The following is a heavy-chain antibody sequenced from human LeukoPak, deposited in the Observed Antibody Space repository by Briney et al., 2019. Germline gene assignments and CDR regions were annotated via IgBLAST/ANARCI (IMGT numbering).Heavy chain of an antibody. V-gene: IGHV4-38-2*01. CDR1: SYSISSGSY. J-gene: IGHJ4*02. CDR2: IFHSGNS. Sequence: PSETLSLTCAVSSYSISSGSYWGWIRQSPGKGLEWVGSIFHSGNSYYNPSLKSRLTMSVDTSKNQFSLKLTSVTAADTALYYCARVTYVDDMLYQYFDYWGQGILVTVSS. D-gene: IGHD4-17*01. CDR3: ARVTYVDDMLYQYFDY.